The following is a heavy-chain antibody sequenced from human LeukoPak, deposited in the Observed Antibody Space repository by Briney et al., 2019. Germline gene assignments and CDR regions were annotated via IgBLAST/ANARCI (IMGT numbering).Heavy chain of an antibody. D-gene: IGHD5-24*01. CDR3: ARERDGYNYRWFDP. CDR1: GGSFSGYY. CDR2: INHSGST. J-gene: IGHJ5*02. Sequence: TSETLSLTCAVYGGSFSGYYWSWIRQPPGKGLEWIGEINHSGSTNYNPSLKSRVTISVDTSKNQFSLKLSSVTAADTAVYYCARERDGYNYRWFDPWGQGTLVTVSS. V-gene: IGHV4-34*01.